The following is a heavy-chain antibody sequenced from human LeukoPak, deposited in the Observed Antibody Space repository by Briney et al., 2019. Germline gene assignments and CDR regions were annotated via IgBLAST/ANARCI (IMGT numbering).Heavy chain of an antibody. Sequence: SETLSLTCTVSGYSISGGYYWGWIRQPPEKGLEWIGSVYHSGSTYYNPSLKSRVTMSVDTSKNQFSLKLSSVTAADTAVYYCARDQSNWFDPWGQGTLVTVSS. V-gene: IGHV4-38-2*02. CDR1: GYSISGGYY. J-gene: IGHJ5*02. CDR3: ARDQSNWFDP. CDR2: VYHSGST.